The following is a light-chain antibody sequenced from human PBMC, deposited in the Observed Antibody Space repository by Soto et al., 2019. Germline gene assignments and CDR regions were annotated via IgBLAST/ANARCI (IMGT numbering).Light chain of an antibody. CDR2: GAS. CDR3: QQYNNWPPLS. V-gene: IGKV3-15*01. Sequence: EIVMTQSPATLSVSPGERATLSCRASESVSSNLAWYQQKPGQAPRLLIYGASTRATGIPASFSGSGSGTEFTLTISSLQSEDFAVYYCQQYNNWPPLSFGGGTKVGI. CDR1: ESVSSN. J-gene: IGKJ4*01.